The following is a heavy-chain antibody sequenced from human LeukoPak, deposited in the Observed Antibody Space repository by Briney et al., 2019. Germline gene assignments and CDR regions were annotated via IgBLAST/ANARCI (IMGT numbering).Heavy chain of an antibody. J-gene: IGHJ6*02. CDR1: GYTFTSYD. Sequence: ASVKVSCKASGYTFTSYDINWVRQAPGQGLEWMGWMNPNSGNTGYAQKFQGRVTMTRNTSISTAYMELSSLRSEDTAVYYCARGGAAGTLNYYYYGMDVWGQGATVTVSS. D-gene: IGHD6-13*01. V-gene: IGHV1-8*01. CDR2: MNPNSGNT. CDR3: ARGGAAGTLNYYYYGMDV.